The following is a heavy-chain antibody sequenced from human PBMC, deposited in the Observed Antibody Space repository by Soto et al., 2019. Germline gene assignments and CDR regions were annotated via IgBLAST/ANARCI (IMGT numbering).Heavy chain of an antibody. J-gene: IGHJ4*02. CDR3: TRDSSYYGAGRGVLDY. CDR2: IYSDGKT. V-gene: IGHV3-66*01. D-gene: IGHD3-10*01. Sequence: EVQLVESGGGLVQPGGSLRLSCAVSGFTVNNNYLSWVRQAPGKGPEWISVIYSDGKTDYAESVRGRFTVSRDTFKNTRYLQMNSLRAEDTARYYGTRDSSYYGAGRGVLDYWGQGALVTVSS. CDR1: GFTVNNNY.